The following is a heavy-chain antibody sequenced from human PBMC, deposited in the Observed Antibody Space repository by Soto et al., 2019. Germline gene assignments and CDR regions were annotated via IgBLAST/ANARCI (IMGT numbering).Heavy chain of an antibody. Sequence: QVQLVQSGAEVKKPGASVKVSCRASGYSFTTYDINWVRQATGQGFEWMGWMNPNSGNTGYAQKLQGRVTMTRNTSTSTAYMELSNLRSEDTAVYYCPRDYYGSGTYSSWGQGTLVTVSS. CDR3: PRDYYGSGTYSS. D-gene: IGHD3-10*01. CDR2: MNPNSGNT. J-gene: IGHJ5*02. CDR1: GYSFTTYD. V-gene: IGHV1-8*01.